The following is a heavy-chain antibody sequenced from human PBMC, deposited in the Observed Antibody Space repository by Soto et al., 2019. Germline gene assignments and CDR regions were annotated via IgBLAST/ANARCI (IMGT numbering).Heavy chain of an antibody. CDR2: IYHSGST. CDR3: ARVSGHDSHVDY. V-gene: IGHV4-30-2*01. D-gene: IGHD5-12*01. CDR1: GGSISSGGYS. Sequence: LSLTCAVSGGSISSGGYSWSWIRQPPGKGLEWIGYIYHSGSTYYNPSLKSRVTISVDRSKNQFSLKLSSVTAADTAVYYCARVSGHDSHVDYWGQGTLVTVSS. J-gene: IGHJ4*02.